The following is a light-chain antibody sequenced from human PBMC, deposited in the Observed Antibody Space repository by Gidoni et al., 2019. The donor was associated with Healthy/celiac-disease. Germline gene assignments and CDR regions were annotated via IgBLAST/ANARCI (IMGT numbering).Light chain of an antibody. CDR2: KAS. Sequence: DIQMTQSPSTLSASVGDRVTITCRASQSISSWLAWYQQKPGKAPKLLIYKASSLESGVPSRFSGSGSGTEFTLTISSLQPDDFATYYCQQYPGAFGQXTKVEIK. V-gene: IGKV1-5*03. CDR1: QSISSW. CDR3: QQYPGA. J-gene: IGKJ1*01.